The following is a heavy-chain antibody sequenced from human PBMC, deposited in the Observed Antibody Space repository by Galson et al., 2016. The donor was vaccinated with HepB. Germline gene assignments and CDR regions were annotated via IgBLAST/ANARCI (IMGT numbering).Heavy chain of an antibody. Sequence: SLRLSCAVSGFTFTTYSMDWVRQAPGKGLERISYISSNGETIYYADSVKGRFFISRDNAKNSLSLQMSSLRDEDTAIYYCVRGFRSNSFDYWGQGTLVTVSS. CDR3: VRGFRSNSFDY. CDR2: ISSNGETI. V-gene: IGHV3-48*02. D-gene: IGHD6-13*01. J-gene: IGHJ4*02. CDR1: GFTFTTYS.